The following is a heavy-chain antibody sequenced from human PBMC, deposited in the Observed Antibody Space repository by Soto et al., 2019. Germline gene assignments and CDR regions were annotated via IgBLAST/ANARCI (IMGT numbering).Heavy chain of an antibody. Sequence: ASVKVSCKASGYTFTSYYMHWVRQAPGQGLEWMGIINPSGGSTSYAQKFQGRVTMTRDTSTSTVYMELSSLRSEDTAVYYCARTYYDILTGYQALDYWGQGTLVTVSS. CDR3: ARTYYDILTGYQALDY. J-gene: IGHJ4*02. CDR2: INPSGGST. CDR1: GYTFTSYY. D-gene: IGHD3-9*01. V-gene: IGHV1-46*01.